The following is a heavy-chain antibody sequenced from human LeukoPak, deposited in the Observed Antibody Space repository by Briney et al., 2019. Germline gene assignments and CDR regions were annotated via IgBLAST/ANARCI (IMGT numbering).Heavy chain of an antibody. D-gene: IGHD6-19*01. V-gene: IGHV4-34*01. Sequence: SETLSLTCAVYGGSFSGCYWSWIRQPPGKGLEWIGEINHSGSTNYNPSLKSRVTISVDTSKNQFSLKLSPVTAADTAVYYCASRWLVLREYYFDYWGQGTLVTVSS. CDR3: ASRWLVLREYYFDY. CDR1: GGSFSGCY. CDR2: INHSGST. J-gene: IGHJ4*02.